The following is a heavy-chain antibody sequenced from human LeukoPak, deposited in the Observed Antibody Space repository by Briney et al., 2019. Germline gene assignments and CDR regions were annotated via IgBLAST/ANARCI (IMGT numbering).Heavy chain of an antibody. CDR2: MNPNSGNT. Sequence: ASVKVSCKASGYTFTSYDINWVRQATGQGLEWMGWMNPNSGNTGYAQKFQGRVTMTRNTSIGTAYMELSSLRSEDTAVYYCARSKGNYYGVDVWGQGTLVTVSS. J-gene: IGHJ6*02. CDR1: GYTFTSYD. V-gene: IGHV1-8*01. CDR3: ARSKGNYYGVDV.